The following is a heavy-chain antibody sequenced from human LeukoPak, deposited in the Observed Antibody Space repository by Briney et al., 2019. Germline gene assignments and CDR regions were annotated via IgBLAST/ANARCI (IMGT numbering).Heavy chain of an antibody. CDR2: IYYSGST. V-gene: IGHV4-59*01. CDR3: ARGATVTTVNYYMDV. J-gene: IGHJ6*03. CDR1: GGSISSYY. Sequence: SETLSLTCTVSGGSISSYYWSWIRQPPGKGLEWIGYIYYSGSTNYNPSLKSRVTISVDTSKNQFSLKLSSVTAADTAVYYCARGATVTTVNYYMDVWGKGTTVTVSS. D-gene: IGHD4-11*01.